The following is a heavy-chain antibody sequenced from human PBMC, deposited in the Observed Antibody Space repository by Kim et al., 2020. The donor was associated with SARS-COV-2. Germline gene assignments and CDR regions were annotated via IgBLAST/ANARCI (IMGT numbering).Heavy chain of an antibody. Sequence: GGSLRLSCAASGFTVSSNYMSWVRQAPGKGLEWVSVIYIGGSTYYADSVKGRFTISRHNSKNTLYLQMNSLRAEDTAVYYCAREGSGSYWGAFDIWGQGTMVTVSS. D-gene: IGHD1-26*01. V-gene: IGHV3-53*04. CDR2: IYIGGST. J-gene: IGHJ3*02. CDR1: GFTVSSNY. CDR3: AREGSGSYWGAFDI.